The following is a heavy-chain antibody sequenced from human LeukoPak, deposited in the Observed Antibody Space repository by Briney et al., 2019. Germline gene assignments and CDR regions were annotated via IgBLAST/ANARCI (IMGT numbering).Heavy chain of an antibody. Sequence: PGRSLRLSCAASGFTFDDYAMHWVRQSPGEGLEWLSGICWNSGSISYADSVNGRFTISRDNAKNSLYLQMNSLRAEDTALYSCAKVGYCSSTSCEYFQHWGQGTLVTVSS. D-gene: IGHD2-2*03. CDR1: GFTFDDYA. V-gene: IGHV3-9*01. CDR3: AKVGYCSSTSCEYFQH. CDR2: ICWNSGSI. J-gene: IGHJ1*01.